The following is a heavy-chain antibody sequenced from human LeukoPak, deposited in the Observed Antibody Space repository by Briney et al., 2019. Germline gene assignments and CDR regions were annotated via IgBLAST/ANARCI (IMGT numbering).Heavy chain of an antibody. D-gene: IGHD3-16*02. CDR2: IYYSGST. V-gene: IGHV4-30-4*01. Sequence: SQTLSLTCTVSGGSISNGDYYWSWIRQPPGKGLEWIGYIYYSGSTYYNPSLKSRVTISVDTSKNQFSLKLSSVTAADTAVYYCARVGRVMITFGGVIDTDYWGQGTLVTVSS. CDR1: GGSISNGDYY. CDR3: ARVGRVMITFGGVIDTDY. J-gene: IGHJ4*02.